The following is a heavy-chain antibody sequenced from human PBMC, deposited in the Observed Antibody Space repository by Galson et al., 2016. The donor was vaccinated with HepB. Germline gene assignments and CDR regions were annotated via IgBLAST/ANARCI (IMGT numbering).Heavy chain of an antibody. CDR3: ARVPAVAATDY. D-gene: IGHD6-19*01. J-gene: IGHJ4*02. Sequence: SLRLSCAASGFTFSDYYMSWIRQAPGKGLEWVSYISTSSSYTNYADSVKGRFTISRNNAKNSLYLQMNSLGAADTAVYYCARVPAVAATDYWGQGTLVTVSS. V-gene: IGHV3-11*06. CDR1: GFTFSDYY. CDR2: ISTSSSYT.